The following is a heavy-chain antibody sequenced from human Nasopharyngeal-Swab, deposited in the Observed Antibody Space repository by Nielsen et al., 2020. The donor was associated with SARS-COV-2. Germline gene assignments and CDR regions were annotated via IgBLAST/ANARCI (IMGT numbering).Heavy chain of an antibody. V-gene: IGHV1-69*13. CDR1: GGTFSSYA. Sequence: SVKVSCKASGGTFSSYAISWGRQAPGQGVEWMGGIIPIFGTANYAQKFQGRVTITADESTSTAYMELSSLRSEDSAVYYCAGGDDSLANSYCWGQGTLVTVSS. D-gene: IGHD3-22*01. CDR2: IIPIFGTA. CDR3: AGGDDSLANSYC. J-gene: IGHJ4*02.